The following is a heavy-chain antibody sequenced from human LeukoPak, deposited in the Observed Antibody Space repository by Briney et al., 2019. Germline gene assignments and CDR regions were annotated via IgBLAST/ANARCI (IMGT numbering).Heavy chain of an antibody. CDR1: GGSVTTSSYY. Sequence: PSETLSLTCTVSGGSVTTSSYYWGWIRQPPGKGLEWIGSMSHSGSAFYNPSLKSRVSISVDTSKNQFSLRVTSVTAADTALYYCARRSLREAYNRFDPGAREPWSPSPQ. V-gene: IGHV4-39*01. CDR3: ARRSLREAYNRFDP. D-gene: IGHD3-10*01. CDR2: MSHSGSA. J-gene: IGHJ5*02.